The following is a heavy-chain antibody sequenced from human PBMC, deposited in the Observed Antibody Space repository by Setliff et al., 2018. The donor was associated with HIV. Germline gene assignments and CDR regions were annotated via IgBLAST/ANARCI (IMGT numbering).Heavy chain of an antibody. CDR2: IYTSGST. D-gene: IGHD4-17*01. J-gene: IGHJ4*02. Sequence: PSETLSLTCTVSGGSISSGSYYWNWIRQPAGKGLEWIGHIYTSGSTNYNPSLKSRVTISVDTSKNQFSLKLTSVTAADTAVYYCARDSYGGNFLFDYWGQGTLVTVSS. CDR1: GGSISSGSYY. V-gene: IGHV4-61*09. CDR3: ARDSYGGNFLFDY.